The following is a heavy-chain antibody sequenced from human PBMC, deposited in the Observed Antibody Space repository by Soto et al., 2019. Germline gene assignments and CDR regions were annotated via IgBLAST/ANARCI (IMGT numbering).Heavy chain of an antibody. J-gene: IGHJ6*02. CDR3: AKDQKIGTSFYYYGMDV. V-gene: IGHV3-9*01. D-gene: IGHD2-2*01. CDR2: INWNSDNI. CDR1: GFTFDDYA. Sequence: GGSLRLSCAASGFTFDDYAMHWVRQGPGKGLEWVSGINWNSDNIVYADSVKGRFTISRDNAKNSLYLQMNSLRPEDTALYYCAKDQKIGTSFYYYGMDVWGQGTTVTVSS.